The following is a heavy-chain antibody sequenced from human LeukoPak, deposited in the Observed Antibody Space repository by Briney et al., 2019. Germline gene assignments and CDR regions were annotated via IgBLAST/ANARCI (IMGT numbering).Heavy chain of an antibody. J-gene: IGHJ4*02. D-gene: IGHD2-2*01. CDR2: IIPIFGTA. Sequence: SVKVSCKASGGTFSSYAISWVRQAPGQGLEWMGGIIPIFGTANYAQKFQGRVTITADESTSTAYMELSSLRSEDTAVYYCARAEVAGSCSSTSCLYVDYWGQGTLVTVSS. CDR3: ARAEVAGSCSSTSCLYVDY. CDR1: GGTFSSYA. V-gene: IGHV1-69*13.